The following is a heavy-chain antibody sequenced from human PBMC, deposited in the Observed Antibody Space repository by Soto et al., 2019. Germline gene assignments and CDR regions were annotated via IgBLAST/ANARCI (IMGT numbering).Heavy chain of an antibody. CDR2: ISGSGGST. Sequence: GGSLRLSCAASGFTFSSYAMSWVRQAPGKGLEWVSAISGSGGSTYYADSVKGRFTISRDNSKNTLYLQMNSLRAEDTAVYYCAKFALSVGCSGGSCQDRYNWFDPWGQGTLVTVSS. V-gene: IGHV3-23*01. D-gene: IGHD2-15*01. CDR3: AKFALSVGCSGGSCQDRYNWFDP. J-gene: IGHJ5*02. CDR1: GFTFSSYA.